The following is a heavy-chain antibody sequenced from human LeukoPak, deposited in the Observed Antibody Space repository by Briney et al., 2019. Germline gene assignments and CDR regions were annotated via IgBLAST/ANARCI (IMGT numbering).Heavy chain of an antibody. CDR1: GYTFTGYY. CDR3: ARGHMTTVTVDY. V-gene: IGHV1-8*02. J-gene: IGHJ4*02. Sequence: ASMKVSCKASGYTFTGYYMHWVRQAPGQGLEWMGWMNPNSGNTGYAQKFQGRVTMTRNTSISTAYMELSSLRSEDTAVYYCARGHMTTVTVDYWGQGTLVTVSS. D-gene: IGHD4-17*01. CDR2: MNPNSGNT.